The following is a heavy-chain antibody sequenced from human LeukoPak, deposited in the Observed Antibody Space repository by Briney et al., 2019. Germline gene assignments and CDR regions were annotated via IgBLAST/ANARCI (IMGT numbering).Heavy chain of an antibody. J-gene: IGHJ6*02. CDR3: AKDREAFYYYGMDV. D-gene: IGHD5-24*01. Sequence: GGSLRLSCAASGFTFSSYSMNWVRQAPGKGLEWVLAISGSGGSTYYADSGKGRFTIYRDNSKNTLYLQMNSLRAEDTAVYYCAKDREAFYYYGMDVWGQGTTVTVSS. V-gene: IGHV3-23*01. CDR1: GFTFSSYS. CDR2: ISGSGGST.